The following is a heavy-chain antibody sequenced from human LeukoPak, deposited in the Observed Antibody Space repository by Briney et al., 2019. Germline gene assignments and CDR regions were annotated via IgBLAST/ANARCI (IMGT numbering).Heavy chain of an antibody. CDR3: ARAPSSRAPNFDY. V-gene: IGHV3-30*04. CDR2: ISYDGSSK. J-gene: IGHJ4*02. D-gene: IGHD2-15*01. Sequence: GGFLRLSCAASGFTFSSYAMHWVRQAPGKGLEWVAVISYDGSSKYYADSVKGRFTISRDNSKNTLYLQMNSLRAEDTAVYYCARAPSSRAPNFDYWGQGTLVTVSS. CDR1: GFTFSSYA.